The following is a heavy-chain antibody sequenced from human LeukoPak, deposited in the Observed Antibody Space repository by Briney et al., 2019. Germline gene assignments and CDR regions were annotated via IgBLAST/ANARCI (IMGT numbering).Heavy chain of an antibody. CDR2: ISGSGGST. Sequence: GGSLRLSCVASGFTFGKYWMSWVRQAPGKGLEWVSAISGSGGSTYYADSVKGRFTISRDNSKNTLYLQMNSLRAEDTAVYYCAKDVLNYYDSSGYGYFQHWGQGTLVTVSS. CDR1: GFTFGKYW. D-gene: IGHD3-22*01. J-gene: IGHJ1*01. CDR3: AKDVLNYYDSSGYGYFQH. V-gene: IGHV3-23*01.